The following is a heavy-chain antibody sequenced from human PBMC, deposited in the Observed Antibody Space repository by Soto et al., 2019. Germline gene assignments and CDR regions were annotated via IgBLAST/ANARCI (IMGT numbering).Heavy chain of an antibody. D-gene: IGHD4-17*01. CDR2: IYYSGST. CDR3: ARHPRLRRPDFDY. V-gene: IGHV4-39*01. J-gene: IGHJ4*02. Sequence: SETLSLTCTVSGGSISSSSYYWGWIRQPPGKGLEWIGSIYYSGSTYYNPSLKSRVTISVDTSKNQFSLKLSSVTAADTAVYYCARHPRLRRPDFDYWGQGTLVTVSS. CDR1: GGSISSSSYY.